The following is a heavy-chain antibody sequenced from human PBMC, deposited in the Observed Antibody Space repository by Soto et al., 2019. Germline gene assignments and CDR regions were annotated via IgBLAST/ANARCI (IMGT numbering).Heavy chain of an antibody. CDR1: EFTFRSYW. V-gene: IGHV3-74*01. J-gene: IGHJ3*01. CDR3: ARSLPGTYGAFDL. D-gene: IGHD1-7*01. Sequence: EGFLRLSCAASEFTFRSYWMHWVRQSPGKGLVWVSRISGDGSSTNYADSVKGRFTISRDNAKNTVYLQIDSLRAEDTAVYYCARSLPGTYGAFDLWGQGTMVTVSS. CDR2: ISGDGSST.